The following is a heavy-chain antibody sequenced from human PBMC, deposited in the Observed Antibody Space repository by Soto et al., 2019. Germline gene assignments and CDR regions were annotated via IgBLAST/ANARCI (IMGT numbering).Heavy chain of an antibody. CDR1: GGSISSRSYY. D-gene: IGHD2-2*01. CDR3: AVYCSSTSCSGY. V-gene: IGHV4-39*01. Sequence: SETLSLTCPVSGGSISSRSYYWVCIRQQPGKGLEWIGSIYYSGSTYYNPSLKSRVTISVDTSKNQFSLKLSSVTAADTAVYYCAVYCSSTSCSGYWGQGTLVTVSS. CDR2: IYYSGST. J-gene: IGHJ4*02.